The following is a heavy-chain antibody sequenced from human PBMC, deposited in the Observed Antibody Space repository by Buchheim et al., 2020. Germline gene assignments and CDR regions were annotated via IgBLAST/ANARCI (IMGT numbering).Heavy chain of an antibody. CDR3: ARTPDGDGSANGIDD. J-gene: IGHJ4*01. Sequence: EVQLVESGGGLVKPGGSLRLSCAASGFTFSSYSMNWVRQAPGKGLEWVSSISSSSSYIYYADSAKGRFTISRDNAKNSLYLQMNSLRADDTAVYYGARTPDGDGSANGIDDWGQGTL. D-gene: IGHD5-24*01. CDR2: ISSSSSYI. V-gene: IGHV3-21*01. CDR1: GFTFSSYS.